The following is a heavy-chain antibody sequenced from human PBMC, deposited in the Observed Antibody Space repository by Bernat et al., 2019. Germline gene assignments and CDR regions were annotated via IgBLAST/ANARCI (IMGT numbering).Heavy chain of an antibody. V-gene: IGHV4-34*01. J-gene: IGHJ4*02. CDR3: ARVSSGSYD. Sequence: QVQLQQWGAGLLKPSETLSLTCAVYGGSFSGYYWSWIRQPPGKGLEWIGEINHSGSTNYNPSLKSRVTISVDTSMNQFSLKLSSVTAADTAVYYCARVSSGSYDWGQGTLVTVSS. CDR1: GGSFSGYY. D-gene: IGHD1-26*01. CDR2: INHSGST.